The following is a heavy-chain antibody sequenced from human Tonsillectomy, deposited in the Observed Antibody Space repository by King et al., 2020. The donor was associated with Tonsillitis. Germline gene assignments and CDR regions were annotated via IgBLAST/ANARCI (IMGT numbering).Heavy chain of an antibody. CDR1: GFTFADAS. CDR3: LTGLCRTNGDY. V-gene: IGHV3-15*05. CDR2: IRLKSEGGTI. Sequence: VQLVQSGGGLVKTGGSLRLSCAASGFTFADASMSWVRQAPGKGLEWVGRIRLKSEGGTIDYAASVNGRFTISRDDSKDTTYLQMNSLKIEDTAVYYCLTGLCRTNGDYWGQGTLVTVSS. J-gene: IGHJ4*02. D-gene: IGHD1-14*01.